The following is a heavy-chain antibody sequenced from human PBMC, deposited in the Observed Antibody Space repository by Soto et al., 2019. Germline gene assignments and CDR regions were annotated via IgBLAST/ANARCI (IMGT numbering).Heavy chain of an antibody. V-gene: IGHV4-31*01. J-gene: IGHJ4*02. D-gene: IGHD1-7*01. Sequence: PSVTLSRTCTVSGGSISSGGYYWIQIRHNQGKGLERIGYIYYSGRTYSNPSLQSPDTISVDTSKNQFSLKQSYVTAADTAVDYCARAGTTYDYRGQGTLVTVAS. CDR3: ARAGTTYDY. CDR2: IYYSGRT. CDR1: GGSISSGGYY.